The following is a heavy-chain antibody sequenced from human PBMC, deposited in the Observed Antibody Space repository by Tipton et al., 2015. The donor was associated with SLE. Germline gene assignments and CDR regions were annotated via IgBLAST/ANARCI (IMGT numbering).Heavy chain of an antibody. CDR3: ARAPTISVAGTTDPFGMDV. D-gene: IGHD6-19*01. Sequence: SLRLSCAASGFTFHNYWMHWVRQAPGKGLVWVARLRTDGSVTTYPDSVKGRLTISRDNAKNTPYLQMRSLRVEDTGIYYCARAPTISVAGTTDPFGMDVWGPGTRVTVSS. CDR2: LRTDGSVT. J-gene: IGHJ6*02. V-gene: IGHV3-74*01. CDR1: GFTFHNYW.